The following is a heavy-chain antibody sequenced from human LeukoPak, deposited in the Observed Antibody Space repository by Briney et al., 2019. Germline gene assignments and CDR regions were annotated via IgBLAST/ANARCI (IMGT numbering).Heavy chain of an antibody. D-gene: IGHD6-19*01. CDR2: IIPILGIA. J-gene: IGHJ4*02. CDR1: GGTFSSYA. CDR3: ARDFGLWVAGTWDLYFDY. Sequence: GASVKVSCKASGGTFSSYAISWVRQAPGQGLEWMGRIIPILGIANYAQKFQGRVTITADKSTSTAYMELSSLRSEDTAVYYCARDFGLWVAGTWDLYFDYWGQGTLVTVSS. V-gene: IGHV1-69*04.